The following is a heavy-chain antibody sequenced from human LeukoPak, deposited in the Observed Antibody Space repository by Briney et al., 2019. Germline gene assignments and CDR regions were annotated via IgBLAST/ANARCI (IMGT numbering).Heavy chain of an antibody. CDR3: AKRGLNWGFSDY. D-gene: IGHD7-27*01. CDR1: GFTFSSYG. Sequence: SGGSLRLSCAASGFTFSSYGMHWVRQAPGKGLEWVAFIRYDGSNKYYADSVKGRFTISRDNSKNTLFLQMNSLRVEDAAVYYCAKRGLNWGFSDYWGPGTLVAVSS. V-gene: IGHV3-30*02. J-gene: IGHJ4*02. CDR2: IRYDGSNK.